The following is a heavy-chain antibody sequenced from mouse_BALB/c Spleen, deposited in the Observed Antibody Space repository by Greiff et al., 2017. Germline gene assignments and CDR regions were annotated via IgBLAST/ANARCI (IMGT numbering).Heavy chain of an antibody. J-gene: IGHJ3*01. V-gene: IGHV1-52*01. D-gene: IGHD3-2*01. CDR2: IDPYDSAT. CDR3: AREDSAGRAGLAY. Sequence: QVQLQQPGPELVRPGASVPLSCTASGYTFTSYWMHWVKQRPAQGLEWLGRIDPYDSATHYNHKFTDKAILTVDKSSSTAYMQLSSLTSEDAAVYDCAREDSAGRAGLAYWGQGTRVTVAA. CDR1: GYTFTSYW.